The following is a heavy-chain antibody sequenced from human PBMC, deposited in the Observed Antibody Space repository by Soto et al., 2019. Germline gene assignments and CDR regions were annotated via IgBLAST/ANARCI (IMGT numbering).Heavy chain of an antibody. Sequence: ASVKVSCKASGYTFTSYDINWVRQATGQGLEWMGWMNPNSGNTGYAPKFQGRVTMTRNTSISTAYMELSSLRSEDTAVYYCARGSPVRYFDWLSKPFRGYYYYGMDVWGQGTTVTVSS. V-gene: IGHV1-8*01. CDR1: GYTFTSYD. J-gene: IGHJ6*02. D-gene: IGHD3-9*01. CDR3: ARGSPVRYFDWLSKPFRGYYYYGMDV. CDR2: MNPNSGNT.